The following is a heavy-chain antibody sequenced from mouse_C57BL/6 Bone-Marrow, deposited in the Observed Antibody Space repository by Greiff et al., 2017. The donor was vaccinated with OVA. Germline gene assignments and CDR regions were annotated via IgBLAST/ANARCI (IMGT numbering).Heavy chain of an antibody. CDR1: GFTFSDYY. Sequence: EVKVIESGGGLVQPGGSLKLSCAASGFTFSDYYMYWVRQTPEKRLEWVAYISNGGGSTYYPDTVKGRFTISRDNAKNTLYLQMSRLKSEDTAMYYCARRGYGSSYVYYFDYWGQGTTLTVSS. CDR2: ISNGGGST. CDR3: ARRGYGSSYVYYFDY. J-gene: IGHJ2*01. V-gene: IGHV5-12*01. D-gene: IGHD1-1*01.